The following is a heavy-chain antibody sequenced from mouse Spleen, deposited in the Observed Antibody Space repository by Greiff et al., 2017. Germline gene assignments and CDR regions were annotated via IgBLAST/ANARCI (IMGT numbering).Heavy chain of an antibody. Sequence: QVQLQQPGAELVKPGASVKLSCKASGYTFTSYWMQWVKQRPGQGLEWIGEIDPSDSYTNYNQKFKGKATLTVDTSSSTAYMQLSSLTSEDSAFYYCARRRLTGTPFAYWGQGTLVTVSA. D-gene: IGHD4-1*01. CDR2: IDPSDSYT. V-gene: IGHV1-50*01. CDR3: ARRRLTGTPFAY. CDR1: GYTFTSYW. J-gene: IGHJ3*01.